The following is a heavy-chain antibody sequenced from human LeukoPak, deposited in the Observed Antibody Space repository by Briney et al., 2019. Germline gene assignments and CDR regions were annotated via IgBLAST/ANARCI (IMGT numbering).Heavy chain of an antibody. Sequence: GGSLRLSGAASGFTFSNSWMTWVRQAPGKGLEWVGRLKSKTEGGTTDYAAPVKGRFTISRGDSKTTLYLQMNSLKTEDTAVYYCTADYYCGTTSCYARGALDIWGQGTMVTVSS. V-gene: IGHV3-15*01. CDR1: GFTFSNSW. D-gene: IGHD2-2*01. CDR2: LKSKTEGGTT. J-gene: IGHJ3*02. CDR3: TADYYCGTTSCYARGALDI.